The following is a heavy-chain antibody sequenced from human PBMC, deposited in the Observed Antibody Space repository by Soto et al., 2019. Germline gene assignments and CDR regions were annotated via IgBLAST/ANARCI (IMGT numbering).Heavy chain of an antibody. CDR1: GGSISSYY. CDR2: IYYSGST. D-gene: IGHD1-7*01. CDR3: ARSLTGTTATYYYYYYYMDV. V-gene: IGHV4-59*01. Sequence: SETLSLTCTVSGGSISSYYWSWIRQPPGKGLEWIGYIYYSGSTNYNPSLKSRVTISVDTSKNQFSLKLSSVTAADTAVYYCARSLTGTTATYYYYYYYMDVWGKGTTVTVSS. J-gene: IGHJ6*03.